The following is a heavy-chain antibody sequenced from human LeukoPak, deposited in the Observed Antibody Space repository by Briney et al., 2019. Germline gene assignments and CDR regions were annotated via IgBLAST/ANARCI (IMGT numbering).Heavy chain of an antibody. J-gene: IGHJ5*02. V-gene: IGHV4-38-2*02. Sequence: SETLSLTCTVSGYSISSGYYWGWIRQPPGKGLEWIGSIYHSGSTYYNPSHKSRVTISVDTSKNQFSLKLSSVTAADTAVYYCARDRGDSSSSVWFDPWGQGTLVTVSS. CDR2: IYHSGST. CDR3: ARDRGDSSSSVWFDP. CDR1: GYSISSGYY. D-gene: IGHD6-6*01.